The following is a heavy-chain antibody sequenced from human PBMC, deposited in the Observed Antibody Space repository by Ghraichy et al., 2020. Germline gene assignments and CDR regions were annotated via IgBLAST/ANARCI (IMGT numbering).Heavy chain of an antibody. Sequence: SETLSLTCTVSGGSISSSSYYWGWIRQPPGKGLEWIGSIYYSGSTYYNPSLKSRVTISVDTSKNQFSLKLSSVTAADTAVYYCARRLRFLEYPYYFDYWGQGTLVTVSS. CDR3: ARRLRFLEYPYYFDY. D-gene: IGHD3-3*01. V-gene: IGHV4-39*01. CDR1: GGSISSSSYY. CDR2: IYYSGST. J-gene: IGHJ4*02.